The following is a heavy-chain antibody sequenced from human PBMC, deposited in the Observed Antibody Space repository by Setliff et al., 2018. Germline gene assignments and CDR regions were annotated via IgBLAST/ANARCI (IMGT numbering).Heavy chain of an antibody. CDR2: ISSDGSTV. Sequence: GGSLRLSCAASGFTFSTYEMNWVRQAPGKGLEWVSYISSDGSTVFYADSVKGRFTISRDNAKNSLYLQMNSLRADDMDIYYCARLYQEPLGLSTYYYYYGMDVWGQGTTVTVSS. D-gene: IGHD3-16*02. V-gene: IGHV3-48*03. J-gene: IGHJ6*02. CDR1: GFTFSTYE. CDR3: ARLYQEPLGLSTYYYYYGMDV.